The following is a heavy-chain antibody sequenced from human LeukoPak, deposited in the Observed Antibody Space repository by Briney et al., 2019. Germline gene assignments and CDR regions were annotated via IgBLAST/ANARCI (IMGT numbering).Heavy chain of an antibody. V-gene: IGHV4-59*01. Sequence: SETLSLTCTVSGGSISSYYWSWIRQPPGKGLEWIGYIYYSGSTNYNPSLKSRVTISVDTSKNQFSLKLSSVTAADTAVYYCARVTADYDILTGYYPLAFDYWGQGTLVTVSS. CDR3: ARVTADYDILTGYYPLAFDY. J-gene: IGHJ4*02. D-gene: IGHD3-9*01. CDR2: IYYSGST. CDR1: GGSISSYY.